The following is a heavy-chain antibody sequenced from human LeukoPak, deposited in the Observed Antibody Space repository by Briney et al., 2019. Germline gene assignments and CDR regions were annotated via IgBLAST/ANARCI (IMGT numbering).Heavy chain of an antibody. CDR3: ARPAQDYYYYMDD. D-gene: IGHD6-25*01. CDR2: IYYSGNT. J-gene: IGHJ6*03. Sequence: PSETLSLTCTVSGGSIAGSSYYWGWIRQPPGKGLEWIGSIYYSGNTYYNPSLKSRVTISVDMPKNQFSLKLSSVTAADTAVYYCARPAQDYYYYMDDWGKGTTVTVSS. V-gene: IGHV4-39*01. CDR1: GGSIAGSSYY.